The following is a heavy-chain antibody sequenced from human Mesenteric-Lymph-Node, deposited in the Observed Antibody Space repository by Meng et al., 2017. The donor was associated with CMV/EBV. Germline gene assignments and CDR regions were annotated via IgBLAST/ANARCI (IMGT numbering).Heavy chain of an antibody. V-gene: IGHV3-30*02. J-gene: IGHJ4*02. CDR1: GFTFSSYW. CDR2: IRYDGSNK. Sequence: GESLKISCVASGFTFSSYWMSWVRQAPGKGLEWVAFIRYDGSNKYYADSVKGRFTISRDNSKNTLYLQMNSLRAEDTAVYYCAKGFSGANDYWGQGTLVTVSS. CDR3: AKGFSGANDY. D-gene: IGHD2-15*01.